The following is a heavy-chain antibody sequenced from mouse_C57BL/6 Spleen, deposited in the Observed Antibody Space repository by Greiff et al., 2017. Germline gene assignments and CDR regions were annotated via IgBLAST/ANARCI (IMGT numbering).Heavy chain of an antibody. CDR3: AREVTTVVAPGYFDV. V-gene: IGHV1-82*01. J-gene: IGHJ1*03. CDR2: IYPGDGDT. CDR1: GYAFSSSW. Sequence: QVQLKESGPELVKPGASVKISCKASGYAFSSSWMNWVKQRPGKGLEWIGRIYPGDGDTNYNGKFKGKATLTADKSSSTAYMQLSSLTSEDSAVYFCAREVTTVVAPGYFDVWGTGTTVTVSS. D-gene: IGHD1-1*01.